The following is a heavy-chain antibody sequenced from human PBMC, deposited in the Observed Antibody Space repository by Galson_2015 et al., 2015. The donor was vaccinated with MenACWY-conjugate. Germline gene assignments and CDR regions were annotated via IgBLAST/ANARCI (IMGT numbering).Heavy chain of an antibody. CDR3: ARELSLVAVGDTPGWFDT. J-gene: IGHJ5*02. Sequence: SLRLSCAASGFTFSDYYMSWIRQTPGKGLEWLSYISGSGQTMYYADSVKGRFTISRDNAKQSLYLQMNNLRADDTAVYYCARELSLVAVGDTPGWFDTWGQGILVTVSS. CDR2: ISGSGQTM. V-gene: IGHV3-11*01. D-gene: IGHD2-15*01. CDR1: GFTFSDYY.